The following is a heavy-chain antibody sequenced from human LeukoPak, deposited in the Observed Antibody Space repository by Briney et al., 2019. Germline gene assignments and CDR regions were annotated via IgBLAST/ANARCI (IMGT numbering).Heavy chain of an antibody. CDR3: ARSESRWGVDP. CDR2: ISSSSSYI. J-gene: IGHJ5*02. D-gene: IGHD6-13*01. CDR1: GFTFSSYS. Sequence: GGSLRLSCAASGFTFSSYSMNWVRQAPGKGLEWVSSISSSSSYIYYADSVKGRFTISRDNAKNSLYLQMNSLRAEDTAAYYCARSESRWGVDPWGQGTLVTVSS. V-gene: IGHV3-21*01.